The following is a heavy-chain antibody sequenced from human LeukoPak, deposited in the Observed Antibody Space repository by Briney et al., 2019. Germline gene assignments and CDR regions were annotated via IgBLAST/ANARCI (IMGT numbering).Heavy chain of an antibody. V-gene: IGHV4-59*01. D-gene: IGHD4-23*01. CDR3: ARDRGGYSDY. J-gene: IGHJ4*02. Sequence: SETLSLTCTVSGDSINSYYWSWIRQSPGKGLEWIGYIYYIGNTNYNPSLKSRVTISVDTSKNQFSLRLNSVTAADTAVYYCARDRGGYSDYWGQGTLVTVSS. CDR2: IYYIGNT. CDR1: GDSINSYY.